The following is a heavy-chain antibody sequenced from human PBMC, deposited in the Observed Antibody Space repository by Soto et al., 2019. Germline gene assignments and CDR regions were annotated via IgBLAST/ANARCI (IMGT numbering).Heavy chain of an antibody. V-gene: IGHV3-33*01. CDR3: ARGTSHYYYYMDV. J-gene: IGHJ6*03. D-gene: IGHD3-16*01. CDR2: VWYDGSRT. Sequence: QEQLVESGGGVVQPGGSRRLSGEASGFSFSYYGLHWFRQAPGKGLEGVALVWYDGSRTYYSDSVKGRFTISRDNFKKTVDLQMNGLRVEDTALYYCARGTSHYYYYMDVWGEGTTVTVSS. CDR1: GFSFSYYG.